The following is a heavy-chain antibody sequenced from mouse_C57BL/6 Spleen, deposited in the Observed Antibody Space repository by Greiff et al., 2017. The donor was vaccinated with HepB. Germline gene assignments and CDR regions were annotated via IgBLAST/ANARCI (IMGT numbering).Heavy chain of an antibody. CDR2: IHPSDSDT. V-gene: IGHV1-74*01. CDR1: GYTFTSYW. Sequence: QVQLQQPGAELVKPGASVKVSRKASGYTFTSYWMHWVKQRPGQGLEWIGRIHPSDSDTNYNQKFKGKATLTVDKSSSTAYMQLSSLTSEDSAVYYCAEGVTSYWYFDVWGTGTTVTVSS. D-gene: IGHD2-2*01. CDR3: AEGVTSYWYFDV. J-gene: IGHJ1*03.